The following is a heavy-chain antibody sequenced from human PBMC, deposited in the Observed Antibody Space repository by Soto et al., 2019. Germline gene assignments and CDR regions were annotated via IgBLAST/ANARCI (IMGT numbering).Heavy chain of an antibody. Sequence: QITSKESGPTLVKPTQTLTLTCTFSGFSLTTYGVGVGWVRQPPGKALEWLALIYWDDDKRYSPSLKTRLTITKDTSKNHVVLTMTNMDPVDTATYYCAHRLTLNSDWNYGRFDYWGQGTLVTVSS. CDR2: IYWDDDK. J-gene: IGHJ4*02. CDR1: GFSLTTYGVG. CDR3: AHRLTLNSDWNYGRFDY. D-gene: IGHD1-7*01. V-gene: IGHV2-5*02.